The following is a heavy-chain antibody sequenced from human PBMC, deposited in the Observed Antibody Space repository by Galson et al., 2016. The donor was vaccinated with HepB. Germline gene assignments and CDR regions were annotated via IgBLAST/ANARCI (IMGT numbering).Heavy chain of an antibody. CDR1: GFPFSSTW. J-gene: IGHJ2*01. V-gene: IGHV3-15*01. Sequence: SLRLSCVASGFPFSSTWMTWVRQAPGKGLEWVGRITIDAGGTTDYAAPVNGRFSISRDDSKNTLYLQMNGLKTEDTAVYYCTTENWWYFDLWGRGTLVTVSS. CDR2: ITIDAGGTT. CDR3: TTENWWYFDL.